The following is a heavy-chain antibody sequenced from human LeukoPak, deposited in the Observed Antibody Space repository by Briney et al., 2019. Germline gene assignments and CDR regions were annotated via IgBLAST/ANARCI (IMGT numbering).Heavy chain of an antibody. D-gene: IGHD1-26*01. Sequence: TSETLSLTCTVYGGSFSGYYWSWIRQPPGKGLEWIGEIHHSGTTNYNPSLKSRVTISLDTSKNQFSLKVSSVTAADTAVYYCARGGSYPTSNDYWGQGTLVTVSS. CDR1: GGSFSGYY. V-gene: IGHV4-34*01. J-gene: IGHJ4*02. CDR2: IHHSGTT. CDR3: ARGGSYPTSNDY.